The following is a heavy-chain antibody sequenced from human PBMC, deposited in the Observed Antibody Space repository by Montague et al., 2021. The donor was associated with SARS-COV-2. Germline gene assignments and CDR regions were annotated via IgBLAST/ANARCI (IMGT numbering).Heavy chain of an antibody. D-gene: IGHD1-26*01. CDR1: GFTFSTSW. CDR3: ARGHGIT. Sequence: SLRLSCAASGFTFSTSWMIWVRQAPGNGLEWVANMKPDGSEKYYVDSVKGRFTISRDNAKNSLYLQMSSLRAEDPAVYYCARGHGITWGQGTLVTVSS. J-gene: IGHJ5*02. V-gene: IGHV3-7*04. CDR2: MKPDGSEK.